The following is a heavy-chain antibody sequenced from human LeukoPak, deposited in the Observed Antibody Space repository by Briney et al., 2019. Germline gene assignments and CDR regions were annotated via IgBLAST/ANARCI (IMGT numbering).Heavy chain of an antibody. Sequence: PSETLSLTCTVSGGSISSSSYYWGWIRQPPGKGLEWIGSIYYSGSTYYNPSLKSRVTISVDTSKNQFSLKLSSVTAADTAVYYCARVGTTVVKDYWGQGTLVTVSS. D-gene: IGHD4-23*01. CDR1: GGSISSSSYY. CDR2: IYYSGST. CDR3: ARVGTTVVKDY. J-gene: IGHJ4*02. V-gene: IGHV4-39*07.